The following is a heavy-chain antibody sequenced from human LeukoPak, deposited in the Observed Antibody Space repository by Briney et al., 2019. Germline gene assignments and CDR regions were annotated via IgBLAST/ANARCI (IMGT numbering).Heavy chain of an antibody. CDR1: GGSISSGSYY. V-gene: IGHV4-61*02. CDR2: IYTSGST. J-gene: IGHJ3*02. CDR3: ARLEGVAFDI. Sequence: SPSETLSLTCTVSGGSISSGSYYWSWIRQPAGKGLEWIGRIYTSGSTNYNPSLKSRVTISVDTSKNQFSLKLSSVTAADTAVYYCARLEGVAFDIWGQGTMVTVSS.